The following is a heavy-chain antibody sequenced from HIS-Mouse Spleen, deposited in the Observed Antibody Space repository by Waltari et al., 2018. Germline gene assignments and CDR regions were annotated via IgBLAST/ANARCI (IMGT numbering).Heavy chain of an antibody. CDR2: INSDGSST. CDR3: ARVTTNCFDY. Sequence: EVQLVESGGGLVQTGGSLRLSGAASGFTFTRSGTHRVRQAPGKGLVWVSRINSDGSSTSYADSVKGRFTISRDNAKNTLYLQMNSLRAEDTAVYYCARVTTNCFDYWGQGTLVTVSS. J-gene: IGHJ4*02. V-gene: IGHV3-74*01. D-gene: IGHD7-27*01. CDR1: GFTFTRSG.